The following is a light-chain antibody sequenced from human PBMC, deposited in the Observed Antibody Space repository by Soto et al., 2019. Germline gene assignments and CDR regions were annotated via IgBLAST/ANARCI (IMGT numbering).Light chain of an antibody. CDR1: SSDIGSYNY. CDR3: SAFTTSSTLVV. J-gene: IGLJ2*01. Sequence: QSVLTQPASVSGSPGQSITISCTGTSSDIGSYNYVSWYQQHPGQAPKLMIYEVNIRPSGVSNRFSGSKSGNTASLTISGLQAEDEADYYCSAFTTSSTLVVFGGGTKVTVL. CDR2: EVN. V-gene: IGLV2-14*01.